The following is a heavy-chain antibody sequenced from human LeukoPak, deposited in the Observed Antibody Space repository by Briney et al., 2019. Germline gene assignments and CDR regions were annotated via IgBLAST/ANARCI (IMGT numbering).Heavy chain of an antibody. CDR1: GFTFSSYA. CDR2: ISGSGGST. D-gene: IGHD3-22*01. Sequence: PGGSLRLSCAASGFTFSSYAMSWVRQAPGKGLEWVSAISGSGGSTYYADTVKGRFTISTDTSTNTLYLQMNSLRAEDTAVYYCAKEPIRYIEYYYYDSSGYYPEWRNPDWFAPWGQGTLVTVSS. V-gene: IGHV3-23*01. J-gene: IGHJ5*02. CDR3: AKEPIRYIEYYYYDSSGYYPEWRNPDWFAP.